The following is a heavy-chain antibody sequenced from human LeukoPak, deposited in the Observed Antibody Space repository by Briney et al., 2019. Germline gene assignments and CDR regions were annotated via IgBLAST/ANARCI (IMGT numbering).Heavy chain of an antibody. CDR2: ISGSGGST. CDR3: ARESNNYYYGSGTFDY. CDR1: GFTFSSYG. V-gene: IGHV3-23*01. Sequence: GGSLRLSCAASGFTFSSYGMSWVRQAPGKGLEWVSAISGSGGSTYYADSVKGRFTISRDNSKNTLYLQMNSLRAEDTAVYYCARESNNYYYGSGTFDYWGQGTLVTVSS. J-gene: IGHJ4*02. D-gene: IGHD3-10*01.